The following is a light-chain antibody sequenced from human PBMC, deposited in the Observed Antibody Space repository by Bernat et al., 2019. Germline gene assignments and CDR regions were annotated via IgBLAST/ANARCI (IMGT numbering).Light chain of an antibody. Sequence: SSVLTQPPSVSVAPGKTARITCGGNNIGEKSVNWYQQRPGQAPVLVVHDDSDRPSGIPERFSGSNSGNTATLTISRVDVGDEADYYCQVWDSSSDHVVFGGGTELTVL. CDR3: QVWDSSSDHVV. CDR2: DDS. J-gene: IGLJ3*02. CDR1: NIGEKS. V-gene: IGLV3-21*03.